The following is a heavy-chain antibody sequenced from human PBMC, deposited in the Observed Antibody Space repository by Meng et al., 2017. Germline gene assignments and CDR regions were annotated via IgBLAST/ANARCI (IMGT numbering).Heavy chain of an antibody. CDR2: ISSSGSTI. J-gene: IGHJ4*02. CDR1: GFTFSDYY. D-gene: IGHD2-15*01. CDR3: ASGLSSDFDY. V-gene: IGHV3-11*04. Sequence: QVLRGGSGGGLVQPGGSLRLSCAASGFTFSDYYMSWLRQAPGKGLEWVSYISSSGSTIYYADSVKGRFTISRDNAKNSLYLQMNSLRAEDTAVYYCASGLSSDFDYWGQGTLVTVSS.